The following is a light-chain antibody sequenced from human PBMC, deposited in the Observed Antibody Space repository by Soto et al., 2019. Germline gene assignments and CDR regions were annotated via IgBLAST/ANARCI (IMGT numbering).Light chain of an antibody. CDR1: KIGSKS. J-gene: IGLJ3*02. CDR2: YDS. V-gene: IGLV3-21*01. CDR3: QVWDISSGHVV. Sequence: SYELTQPPSVSVAPGKTTSVSCGGSKIGSKSVHWYQKKSGQAPVLVMYYDSDRPSGIPERFSGSNSGNTATLTISRVEAGDEADYYCQVWDISSGHVVFGGRTKLTVL.